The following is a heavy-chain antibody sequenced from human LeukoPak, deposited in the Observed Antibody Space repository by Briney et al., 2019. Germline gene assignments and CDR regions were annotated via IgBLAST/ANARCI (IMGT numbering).Heavy chain of an antibody. CDR3: ARGTYDFWSGYPYSYFFDY. D-gene: IGHD3-3*01. CDR2: IRYDGSNK. CDR1: GFTFSSYG. Sequence: PGGSLRLSCAASGFTFSSYGMHWVRQAPGKGLEWVAFIRYDGSNKYYADSVKGRFTISRDISNNTLYLQMNSLRVEDTAVYYCARGTYDFWSGYPYSYFFDYWGQGTLVTVSS. J-gene: IGHJ4*02. V-gene: IGHV3-30*02.